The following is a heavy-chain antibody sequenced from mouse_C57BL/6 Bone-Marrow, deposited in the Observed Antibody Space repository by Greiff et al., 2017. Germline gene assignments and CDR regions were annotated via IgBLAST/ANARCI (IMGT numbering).Heavy chain of an antibody. V-gene: IGHV2-5*01. CDR2: IWRGGST. CDR3: AKPVVALYYAMDY. CDR1: GFSLTSYG. Sequence: VQLQESGPGLVQPSQSLSITCTVSGFSLTSYGVHWVRQSPGKGLEWLGVIWRGGSTDYNAAFMSRLSIIKDNSKSQVFFKMNSLQADDTAIYYCAKPVVALYYAMDYWGQGTSVTVSS. D-gene: IGHD1-1*01. J-gene: IGHJ4*01.